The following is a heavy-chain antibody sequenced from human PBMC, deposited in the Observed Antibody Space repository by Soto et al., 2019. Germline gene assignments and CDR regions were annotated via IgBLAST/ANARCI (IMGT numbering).Heavy chain of an antibody. D-gene: IGHD6-13*01. V-gene: IGHV4-30-2*01. CDR1: GGSISSGGYS. J-gene: IGHJ5*02. CDR3: ARGSYSSSWRGDNRYWFDP. Sequence: SETLSLTCAVSGGSISSGGYSWSWIRQPPGKGLEWIGYIYHSGSTYYNPSLKSRVTISVDRSKNQFSLKLSSVTAADTAVYYCARGSYSSSWRGDNRYWFDPWGQGTLVTVSS. CDR2: IYHSGST.